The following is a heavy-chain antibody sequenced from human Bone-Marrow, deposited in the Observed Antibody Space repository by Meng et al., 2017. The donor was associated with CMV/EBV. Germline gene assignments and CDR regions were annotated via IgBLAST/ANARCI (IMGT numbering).Heavy chain of an antibody. CDR2: ISNSGST. Sequence: SETLSLTCSVSGGSIGGSYWSWIRQPPGKGLEWMGNISNSGSTNYNPSLKSRVTISVDTPKNQFSLKLRSVTAADTAVYFCASSLGHPLAARPFYFDFWAQGTLVTVSS. CDR1: GGSIGGSY. CDR3: ASSLGHPLAARPFYFDF. V-gene: IGHV4-59*01. J-gene: IGHJ4*02. D-gene: IGHD6-6*01.